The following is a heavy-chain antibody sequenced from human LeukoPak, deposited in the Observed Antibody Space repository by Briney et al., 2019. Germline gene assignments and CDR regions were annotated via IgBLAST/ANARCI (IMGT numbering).Heavy chain of an antibody. CDR3: ARPSYYDILTGYTKDY. CDR1: GGSISSSSYY. J-gene: IGHJ4*02. CDR2: IYYSGST. Sequence: SETLSLTCTVSGGSISSSSYYWGWIRQPPGKGLEWIGSIYYSGSTYYNPSPKSRVTISVDTSKNQFSLKLSSVTAADTAVYYCARPSYYDILTGYTKDYWGQGTLVTVSS. D-gene: IGHD3-9*01. V-gene: IGHV4-39*01.